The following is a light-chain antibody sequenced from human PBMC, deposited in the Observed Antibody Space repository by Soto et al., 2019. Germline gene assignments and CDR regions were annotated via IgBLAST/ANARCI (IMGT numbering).Light chain of an antibody. CDR1: QSVSSN. CDR2: GAS. V-gene: IGKV3-15*01. Sequence: EIVMTQSPATLSVSPGERATLSCRASQSVSSNLAWYQQKPGQAPRLLMYGASTRATGIPDRCSGSGSGTEFTLTISSLQSKDFAVYYCQQHNNWPPWTFGQGTKVEIK. CDR3: QQHNNWPPWT. J-gene: IGKJ1*01.